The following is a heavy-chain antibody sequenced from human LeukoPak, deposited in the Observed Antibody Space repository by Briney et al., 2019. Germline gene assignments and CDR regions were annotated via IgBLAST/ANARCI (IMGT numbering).Heavy chain of an antibody. Sequence: ASVKVSCKPSGYTFTTYGINWVRQAPGQGLEWMGWISPYNGNTKYAQKLQGRVTLTTDTSTSTAYMELRSLRSDDTALYYCARDGEFSSSWYDDHWGQGTLVTVSS. J-gene: IGHJ4*02. CDR2: ISPYNGNT. CDR1: GYTFTTYG. D-gene: IGHD6-13*01. CDR3: ARDGEFSSSWYDDH. V-gene: IGHV1-18*01.